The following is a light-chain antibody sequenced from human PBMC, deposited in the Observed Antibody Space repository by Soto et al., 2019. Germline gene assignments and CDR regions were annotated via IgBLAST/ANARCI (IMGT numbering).Light chain of an antibody. V-gene: IGKV1-39*01. J-gene: IGKJ1*01. Sequence: EIQMTQSPSSLSASVGDRVTITCRASQPVTNDLSWYQQKPGKAPTLLIYAASRLQSGVPPRFSAGGSGTELTLSINSPLPEDFATYYCQQSYIAPWTFGQRTKVDIK. CDR1: QPVTND. CDR3: QQSYIAPWT. CDR2: AAS.